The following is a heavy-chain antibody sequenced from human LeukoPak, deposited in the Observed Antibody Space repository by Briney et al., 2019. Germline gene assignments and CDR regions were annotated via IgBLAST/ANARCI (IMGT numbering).Heavy chain of an antibody. V-gene: IGHV3-43*01. CDR2: ITSDGSSP. CDR1: GFTFSEYT. D-gene: IGHD3-22*01. J-gene: IGHJ4*02. Sequence: GGSLRLSCAASGFTFSEYTMHWVRQAPGKGLEWVSLITSDGSSPYYADSLKGRFTISRDNSKNFLYLQLNSLRAEDTALYYCANESPHRSGFYKWGQGTLVTVSS. CDR3: ANESPHRSGFYK.